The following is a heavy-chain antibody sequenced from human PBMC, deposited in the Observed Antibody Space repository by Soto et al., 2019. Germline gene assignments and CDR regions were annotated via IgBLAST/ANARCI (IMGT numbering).Heavy chain of an antibody. CDR1: GFSFDTYA. D-gene: IGHD5-12*01. Sequence: EAQLLESGGGLVQPGGSLRLSCAASGFSFDTYAMSWVRQAPGKGLEWVSSISGSGGNTYYADSVKGRFTISRDNYKNMLYLQMTSLTADDRALYSCAKLGLTTITPDYWGQGTQVTVSS. V-gene: IGHV3-23*01. J-gene: IGHJ4*02. CDR3: AKLGLTTITPDY. CDR2: ISGSGGNT.